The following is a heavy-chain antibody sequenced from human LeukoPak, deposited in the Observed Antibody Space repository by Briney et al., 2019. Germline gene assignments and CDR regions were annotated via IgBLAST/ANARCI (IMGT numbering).Heavy chain of an antibody. Sequence: GGSLRLSCAASGFTFSSYWMSWVSQAPGKGLEWVANIKQDGSEKYYVDSVKGRFTISRDNAKNSLYLQMNSLRAEDTAVYYCARVSDYYDSSGYDYWGQGTLVTVSS. CDR3: ARVSDYYDSSGYDY. D-gene: IGHD3-22*01. CDR2: IKQDGSEK. V-gene: IGHV3-7*01. CDR1: GFTFSSYW. J-gene: IGHJ4*02.